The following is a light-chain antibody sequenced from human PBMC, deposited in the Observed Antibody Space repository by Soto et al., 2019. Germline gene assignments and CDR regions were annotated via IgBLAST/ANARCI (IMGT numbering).Light chain of an antibody. V-gene: IGKV1-5*03. J-gene: IGKJ3*01. CDR1: QSISTW. CDR3: QQYDTYPT. Sequence: DIQMTQSPSTLSASVGDRVTITCRVSQSISTWLAWDQQKPGKAPNILIYKASSLESGGASRFSGSGSCTEFTLAFGSLQPDDFAPYCWQQYDTYPTLGPRTKVD. CDR2: KAS.